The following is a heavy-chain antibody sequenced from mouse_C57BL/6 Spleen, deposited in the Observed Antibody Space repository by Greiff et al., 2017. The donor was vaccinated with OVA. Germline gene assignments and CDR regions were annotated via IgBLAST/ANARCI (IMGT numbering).Heavy chain of an antibody. CDR2: IWSGGST. CDR1: GFSLTSYG. V-gene: IGHV2-2*01. CDR3: AREEYGNYFSYAMDY. J-gene: IGHJ4*01. Sequence: QVQLKESGPGLVQPSQSLSITCTVSGFSLTSYGVHWVRQSPGKGLEWLGVIWSGGSTDHNAAFISRLRIRKDNSKSQVFFKMNSLQADDTAIYYCAREEYGNYFSYAMDYWGQGTSVTVSS. D-gene: IGHD2-10*02.